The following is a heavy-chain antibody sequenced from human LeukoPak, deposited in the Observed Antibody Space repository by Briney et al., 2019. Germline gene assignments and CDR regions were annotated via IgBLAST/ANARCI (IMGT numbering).Heavy chain of an antibody. CDR2: IYSGGST. V-gene: IGHV3-53*01. D-gene: IGHD6-13*01. CDR1: GFTVSSNY. CDR3: ATREVITAAGTLQH. Sequence: PGGSLRLSCAASGFTVSSNYMSWVRQAPGKGLEWVSVIYSGGSTYYADSVKGRFTISRDNSKNTLYLQMNSLRAEDTAVYYCATREVITAAGTLQHWGQGTLATVSS. J-gene: IGHJ1*01.